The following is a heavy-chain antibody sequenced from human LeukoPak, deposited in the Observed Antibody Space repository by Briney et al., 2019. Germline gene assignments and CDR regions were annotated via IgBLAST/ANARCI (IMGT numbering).Heavy chain of an antibody. CDR2: INHSGST. CDR3: ARRVCSGGSCYSEYFQH. J-gene: IGHJ1*01. Sequence: SETLSLTCAVYGGSFSGYYWSWIRQPPGKGLEWIGEINHSGSTNYNPSLKSRVTISVDTSKNQFSLKLSSVTAADTAVYYGARRVCSGGSCYSEYFQHWGQGTLVTVSS. CDR1: GGSFSGYY. D-gene: IGHD2-15*01. V-gene: IGHV4-34*01.